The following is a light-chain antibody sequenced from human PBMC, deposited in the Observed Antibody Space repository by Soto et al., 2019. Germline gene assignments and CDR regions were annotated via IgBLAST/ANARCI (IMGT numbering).Light chain of an antibody. V-gene: IGLV2-14*01. CDR3: SSYTSSSTVVV. Sequence: QSALTQPASVSGSPGQSITISCTGTSIDVGDYNFVSWYQQHPGRAPKLMIYDVNNRPTGLSNRFSGSKSGNTASLTISGLQAEDEADYYCSSYTSSSTVVVFGGGTKLTVL. J-gene: IGLJ2*01. CDR1: SIDVGDYNF. CDR2: DVN.